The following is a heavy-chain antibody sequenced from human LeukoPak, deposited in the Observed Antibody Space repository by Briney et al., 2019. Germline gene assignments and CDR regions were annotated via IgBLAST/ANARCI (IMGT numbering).Heavy chain of an antibody. Sequence: SETLSLTCTVSGGSISSYYWSWIRQPPGKGLEWIGYIYYSGSTSYNPSLKSRVTISVDTSKNQFSLKLSSVTAADTAVYYCAALMATTVFDIWGQGTMVTVSS. CDR3: AALMATTVFDI. D-gene: IGHD5-24*01. J-gene: IGHJ3*02. CDR2: IYYSGST. V-gene: IGHV4-59*01. CDR1: GGSISSYY.